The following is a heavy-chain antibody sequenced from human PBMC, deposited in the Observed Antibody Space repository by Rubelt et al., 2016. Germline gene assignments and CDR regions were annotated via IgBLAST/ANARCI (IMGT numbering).Heavy chain of an antibody. CDR1: GYTFTSYY. Sequence: QVQLVQSGAEVKKPGASVKVSCKASGYTFTSYYMHWVRQAPGQGLEWMGRIIPILGIANYAQNFQGRVTITADKSTRTDYMGLSMLRSEDTAVYYCARRLSGEGYYFDYWGQGTLVTVSS. CDR3: ARRLSGEGYYFDY. V-gene: IGHV1-69*09. J-gene: IGHJ4*02. D-gene: IGHD7-27*01. CDR2: IIPILGIA.